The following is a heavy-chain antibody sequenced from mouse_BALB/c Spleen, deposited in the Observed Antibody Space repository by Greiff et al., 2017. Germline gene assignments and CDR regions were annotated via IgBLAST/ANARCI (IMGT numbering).Heavy chain of an antibody. CDR3: NAIYDYDVWFAY. CDR1: GFNIKDYY. V-gene: IGHV14-4*02. D-gene: IGHD2-4*01. J-gene: IGHJ3*01. Sequence: VQLQQSGAELVRSGASVKLSCTASGFNIKDYYMHWVKQRPEQGLEWIGWIDPENGDTEYAPKFQGKATMTADTSSNTAYLQLSSLTSEDTAVYYCNAIYDYDVWFAYWGQGTLVTVSA. CDR2: IDPENGDT.